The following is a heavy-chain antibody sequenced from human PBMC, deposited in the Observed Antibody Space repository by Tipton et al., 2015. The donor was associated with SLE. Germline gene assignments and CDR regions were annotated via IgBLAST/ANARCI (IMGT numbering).Heavy chain of an antibody. D-gene: IGHD4-17*01. CDR3: ATSYGDTRRVDWSFDL. CDR2: IKQDGSEK. V-gene: IGHV3-7*01. Sequence: SLRLSCAASGFTFSSYWMSWVRQAPGKGLEWVANIKQDGSEKYYVDSVKGRFTFSRDNAKNSLYLQMNSLRAEDTAVYYCATSYGDTRRVDWSFDLWGRGTLVTVSS. J-gene: IGHJ2*01. CDR1: GFTFSSYW.